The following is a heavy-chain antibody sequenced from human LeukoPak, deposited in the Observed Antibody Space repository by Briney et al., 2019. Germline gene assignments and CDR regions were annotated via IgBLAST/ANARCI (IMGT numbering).Heavy chain of an antibody. Sequence: GGSLRLSCAASGFTFSSYSMNWVRQAPGKGLEWVAIISDDGINKYYTDSVKGRFTISRDNSKNTLHLQMNSLRVEDTAVYYCAKTQSRGVRGIICFDYWGQGTLVTVSS. J-gene: IGHJ4*02. V-gene: IGHV3-30*18. CDR3: AKTQSRGVRGIICFDY. D-gene: IGHD3-10*01. CDR2: ISDDGINK. CDR1: GFTFSSYS.